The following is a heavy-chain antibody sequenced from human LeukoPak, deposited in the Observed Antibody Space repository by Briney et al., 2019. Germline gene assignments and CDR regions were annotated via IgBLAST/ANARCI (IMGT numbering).Heavy chain of an antibody. CDR3: ARGGRSITMVRGVIITRWFDP. Sequence: PSETLSLTCAVYGGSFSGYYWSWIRQPPGKGLEWIGEINHSGSTNYNPSLKSRVTISVDTSENQFSLKLSSVTAADTAVYYCARGGRSITMVRGVIITRWFDPWGQGTLVTVSS. CDR2: INHSGST. CDR1: GGSFSGYY. V-gene: IGHV4-34*01. J-gene: IGHJ5*02. D-gene: IGHD3-10*01.